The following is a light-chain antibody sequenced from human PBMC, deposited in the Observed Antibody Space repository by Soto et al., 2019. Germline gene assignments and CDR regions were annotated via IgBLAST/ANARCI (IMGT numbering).Light chain of an antibody. V-gene: IGLV4-69*01. CDR1: SGHSSYA. Sequence: QPVLTQSPSASASLGASVKLTCTLSSGHSSYAIAWHQQQPEKGPRYLMKLNSDGSHSKGDGIPDRFSGSSSGAERYLTISCLQSEDEADYYCQTWGTGMGVFGGGTKLTVL. J-gene: IGLJ2*01. CDR3: QTWGTGMGV. CDR2: LNSDGSH.